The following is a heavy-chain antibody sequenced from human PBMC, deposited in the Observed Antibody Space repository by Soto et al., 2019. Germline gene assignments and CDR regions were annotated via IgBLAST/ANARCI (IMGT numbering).Heavy chain of an antibody. CDR2: IRGSGGNT. J-gene: IGHJ4*02. V-gene: IGHV3-23*01. CDR3: AKEGGRGVGCFDY. D-gene: IGHD3-16*01. Sequence: EVQLLESGGGLVQPGGSLRLSCAASGFTFSSYAMSWVRQAPGKGLEWVSAIRGSGGNTYYADSVKGRFTISRDNSKNTLYLQVKSLRTEDTAVYYCAKEGGRGVGCFDYLGQGTLVTVSS. CDR1: GFTFSSYA.